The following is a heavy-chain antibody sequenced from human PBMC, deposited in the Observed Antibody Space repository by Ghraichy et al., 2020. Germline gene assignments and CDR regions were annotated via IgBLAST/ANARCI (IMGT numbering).Heavy chain of an antibody. CDR1: GYTFTGYY. J-gene: IGHJ6*02. Sequence: ASVKVSCKASGYTFTGYYMHWGRQDPGQGLEWMGWINPNSGGTNYAQKFQGWVTMTRDTSISTAYMELSRLRSADTAVYYCARDKGPNVSSDYSSPLDVWGQGTTVTVSS. CDR3: ARDKGPNVSSDYSSPLDV. V-gene: IGHV1-2*04. D-gene: IGHD6-13*01. CDR2: INPNSGGT.